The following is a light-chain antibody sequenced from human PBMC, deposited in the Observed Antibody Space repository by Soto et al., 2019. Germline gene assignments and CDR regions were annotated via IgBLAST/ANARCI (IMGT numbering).Light chain of an antibody. CDR1: QSLLQSNGYNY. Sequence: DIVMTQSPLSLPVTPGEPASISCSSSQSLLQSNGYNYLDWYLQKPGQSPQLLIYFGSYRASGVPDRFSGSGSGTDFTQKIRRVEAEHDGGYYGMQSQQRPQTFGQGTKVEI. V-gene: IGKV2-28*01. CDR3: MQSQQRPQT. CDR2: FGS. J-gene: IGKJ1*01.